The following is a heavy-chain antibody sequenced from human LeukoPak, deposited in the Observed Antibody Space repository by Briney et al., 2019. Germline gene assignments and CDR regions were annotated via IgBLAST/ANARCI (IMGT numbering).Heavy chain of an antibody. CDR1: GFTFSSYA. J-gene: IGHJ4*02. CDR3: ARDQGEGYGSGSFPDY. V-gene: IGHV3-30-3*01. Sequence: GGSLRLSCAASGFTFSSYAMHWVRQAPGKGLEWVAVISYDGSNKYYADSVKGRFTISRDNSKNTLHLQMNSLRAEDTAVYYCARDQGEGYGSGSFPDYWGQGTLVTVSS. D-gene: IGHD3-10*01. CDR2: ISYDGSNK.